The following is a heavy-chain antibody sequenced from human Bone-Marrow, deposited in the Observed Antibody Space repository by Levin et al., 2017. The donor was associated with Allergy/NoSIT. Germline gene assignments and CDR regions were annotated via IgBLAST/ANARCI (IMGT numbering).Heavy chain of an antibody. D-gene: IGHD5-12*01. CDR2: IYYSGST. CDR1: GGSISSSSYY. V-gene: IGHV4-39*01. CDR3: ARREWGGYVEEDPDY. Sequence: SQTLSLPCTVSGGSISSSSYYWGWIRQPPGKGLEWIGSIYYSGSTYYNPSLKSRVTISVDTSKNQFSLKLSSVTAADTAVYYCARREWGGYVEEDPDYWGQGTLVTVSS. J-gene: IGHJ4*02.